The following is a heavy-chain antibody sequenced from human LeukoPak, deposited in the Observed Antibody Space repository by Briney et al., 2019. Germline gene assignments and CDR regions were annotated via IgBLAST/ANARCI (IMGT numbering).Heavy chain of an antibody. CDR1: GFTVSSNY. J-gene: IGHJ3*02. CDR2: IYSGGST. Sequence: GGSLRLSCAASGFTVSSNYMSWVRQAPGKGLEWVSVIYSGGSTYYADSVKGRFTISRDNTKNSLYLQMNSLRAEDTAVYYCAKDGGSDPDSFDIWGQGTMVTVSS. CDR3: AKDGGSDPDSFDI. V-gene: IGHV3-66*01. D-gene: IGHD2-15*01.